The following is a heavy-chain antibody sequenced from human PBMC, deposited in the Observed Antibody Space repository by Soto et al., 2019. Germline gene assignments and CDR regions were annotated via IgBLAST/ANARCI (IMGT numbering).Heavy chain of an antibody. J-gene: IGHJ6*02. V-gene: IGHV4-31*11. D-gene: IGHD2-15*01. CDR3: ARISCSGGSCYLAYYYGMDV. Sequence: PSETLCITCAVSGGSISSGCYSWSWIRQPPGKGLEWIGYIYYSGSTYYNPSLKSRVTISVDTSKNQFSLKLNSVTAADTAVYYCARISCSGGSCYLAYYYGMDVWGQGTTVTVSS. CDR1: GGSISSGCYS. CDR2: IYYSGST.